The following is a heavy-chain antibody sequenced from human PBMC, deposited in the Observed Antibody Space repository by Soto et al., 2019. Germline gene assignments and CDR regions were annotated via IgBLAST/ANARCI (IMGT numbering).Heavy chain of an antibody. V-gene: IGHV3-33*06. Sequence: PGGSLRLSCEASGFNFSSYGIHWVRQAPGKGLEWVAIIWNDGSNEYYADSVKGRFTVSRDTSTNTLYLQMSNLRAEDTAIYYCAKGEMATIRNSFDPWGQGTLVTVSS. CDR2: IWNDGSNE. D-gene: IGHD5-12*01. CDR1: GFNFSSYG. CDR3: AKGEMATIRNSFDP. J-gene: IGHJ5*02.